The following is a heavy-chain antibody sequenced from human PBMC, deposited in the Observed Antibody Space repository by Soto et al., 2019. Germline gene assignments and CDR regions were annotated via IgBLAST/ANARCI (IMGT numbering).Heavy chain of an antibody. CDR2: IYSGGST. CDR3: AGTSSLDY. Sequence: EVQLVESGGGLVQPGGSLTLSCAASGFTVSSNYMTWVRQAPGKGLEWVSLIYSGGSTYYADSVKGRFTISRDNSKNTLYLQMTRLRAADTAVYYCAGTSSLDYWGQGTLVTVSS. CDR1: GFTVSSNY. D-gene: IGHD1-26*01. V-gene: IGHV3-66*01. J-gene: IGHJ4*02.